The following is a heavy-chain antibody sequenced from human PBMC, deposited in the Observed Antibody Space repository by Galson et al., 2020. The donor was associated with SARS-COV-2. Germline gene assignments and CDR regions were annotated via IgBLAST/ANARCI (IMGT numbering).Heavy chain of an antibody. Sequence: GGSLRLSCAASGFIFDNYAMHWVRQVPGKGLEWVSGLSWNSGLTFYADSVKGRFTISRDNAKKSLYLQMNSLRIEDTALYYCVKDMGSGGRDAFEMWGQGTVVTVSS. J-gene: IGHJ3*02. CDR3: VKDMGSGGRDAFEM. CDR1: GFIFDNYA. V-gene: IGHV3-9*01. CDR2: LSWNSGLT. D-gene: IGHD6-25*01.